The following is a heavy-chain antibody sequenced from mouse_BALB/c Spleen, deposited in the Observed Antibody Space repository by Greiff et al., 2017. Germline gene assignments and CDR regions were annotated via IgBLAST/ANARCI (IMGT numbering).Heavy chain of an antibody. D-gene: IGHD3-1*01. CDR2: INPYNGDT. CDR3: GRGFGLFDY. J-gene: IGHJ2*01. CDR1: GYSFTGYF. V-gene: IGHV1-37*01. Sequence: EVQLQESGPELVKPGASVKISCKASGYSFTGYFMNWVKQGHGKSLEWIGRINPYNGDTFYNQKFKGKATLTVDKSSSTAHMELLSLTSEDSAVYYCGRGFGLFDYWGQGTTLTVSS.